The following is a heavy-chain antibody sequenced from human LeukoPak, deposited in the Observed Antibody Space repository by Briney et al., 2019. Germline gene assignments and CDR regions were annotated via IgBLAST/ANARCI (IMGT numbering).Heavy chain of an antibody. J-gene: IGHJ4*02. CDR3: AKDQGDYYDSSGYSD. D-gene: IGHD3-22*01. CDR2: ISYDGSNK. Sequence: PGRSLRLSCAASGFTFSSYGMHWVRQAPGKGLEWVAVISYDGSNKYYADSVKGRFTISRDNSKNTLYLQMNSLRAEGTAVYYCAKDQGDYYDSSGYSDWGQGTLVTVSS. V-gene: IGHV3-30*18. CDR1: GFTFSSYG.